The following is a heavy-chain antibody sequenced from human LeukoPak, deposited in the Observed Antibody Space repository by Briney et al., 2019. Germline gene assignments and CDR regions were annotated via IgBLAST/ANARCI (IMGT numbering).Heavy chain of an antibody. CDR2: IYYSGYT. J-gene: IGHJ4*02. CDR3: ARAAAGHDVYYFDY. CDR1: GGSISSYY. V-gene: IGHV4-59*01. Sequence: SETLSLTCTVSGGSISSYYWSWIRQPPGKGLKWIGNIYYSGYTTYSPSLRSRVTISVDTSKNQFSLKLSSVTAADTAVYYCARAAAGHDVYYFDYWGQGTLVTVSS. D-gene: IGHD6-13*01.